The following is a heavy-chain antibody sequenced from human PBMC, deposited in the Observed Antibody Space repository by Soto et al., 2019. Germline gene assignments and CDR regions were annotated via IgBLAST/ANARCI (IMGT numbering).Heavy chain of an antibody. CDR1: GFTFSSYD. Sequence: PGGSLRLSCGASGFTFSSYDMHWVRQVTGKGLEWVAAIGIAGGTYYPGSVQGRFAISRENAKNSLYLQMNSLRAGDTAVYYCARVLHGYSGFEDYFDYWGQGALVTVSS. J-gene: IGHJ4*02. D-gene: IGHD5-12*01. CDR2: IGIAGGT. V-gene: IGHV3-13*04. CDR3: ARVLHGYSGFEDYFDY.